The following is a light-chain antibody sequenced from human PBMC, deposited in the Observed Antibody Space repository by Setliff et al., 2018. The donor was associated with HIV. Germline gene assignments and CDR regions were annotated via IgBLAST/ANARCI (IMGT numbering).Light chain of an antibody. J-gene: IGLJ2*01. CDR3: SSYTSSSTPVV. V-gene: IGLV2-14*01. CDR2: EVS. CDR1: SSDVGTYDY. Sequence: SALTQPASVSGSPGQSITISCTGTSSDVGTYDYVSWYQQHPGKAPKLMIFEVSNRPSGVSYRFSGSKSGNTASLTISGLQAEDEADYYCSSYTSSSTPVVFGGGTK.